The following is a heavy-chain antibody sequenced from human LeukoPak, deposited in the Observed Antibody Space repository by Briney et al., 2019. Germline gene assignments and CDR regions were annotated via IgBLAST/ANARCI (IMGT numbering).Heavy chain of an antibody. D-gene: IGHD3-16*01. CDR1: GGSISNYH. CDR3: ARLGQPNAFDI. CDR2: FYYSGST. J-gene: IGHJ3*02. V-gene: IGHV4-59*08. Sequence: SETLSLTCTVSGGSISNYHWSWIRQPPGKGLECIGYFYYSGSTNYNPSLKSRVTISVDTSKSQFSLKLTSVTAGDTAVYYCARLGQPNAFDIWGQGTMVTVSP.